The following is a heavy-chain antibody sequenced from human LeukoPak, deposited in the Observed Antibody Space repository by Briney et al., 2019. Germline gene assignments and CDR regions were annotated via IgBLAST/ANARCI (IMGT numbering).Heavy chain of an antibody. CDR2: TYYRSKWYN. CDR3: ARGPHGSGSYYIPPNWYFDL. D-gene: IGHD3-10*01. Sequence: SQTLSLTCAISGDSVSSNSAAWNWIRQSPSRGLEWLGRTYYRSKWYNDYAVSVKSRITINPDTSKNQFSLQLNSVTPEDTAVYYCARGPHGSGSYYIPPNWYFDLWGRGTLVTVSS. CDR1: GDSVSSNSAA. V-gene: IGHV6-1*01. J-gene: IGHJ2*01.